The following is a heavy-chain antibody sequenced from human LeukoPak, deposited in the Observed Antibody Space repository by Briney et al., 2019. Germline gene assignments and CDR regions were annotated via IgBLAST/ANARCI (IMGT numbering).Heavy chain of an antibody. V-gene: IGHV3-48*03. J-gene: IGHJ3*02. CDR2: ISSSSTII. Sequence: GGSLRLSCAASGFTFSSYELYWVRQAPRKGLEWISYISSSSTIIKYADSVRGRFTISRDDARESPYLQMSSLRADDTAIYYCGASRQYVGAFDIWGQGTLVTVSS. CDR3: GASRQYVGAFDI. D-gene: IGHD3-16*01. CDR1: GFTFSSYE.